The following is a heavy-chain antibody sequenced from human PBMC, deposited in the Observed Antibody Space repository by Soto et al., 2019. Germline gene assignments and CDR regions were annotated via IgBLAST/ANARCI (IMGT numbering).Heavy chain of an antibody. CDR1: GGTFSSYT. J-gene: IGHJ4*02. V-gene: IGHV1-69*02. CDR3: APVAFGSSGWSPPFGY. D-gene: IGHD6-19*01. CDR2: IIPILGIA. Sequence: SVKVSCKASGGTFSSYTISWVRQAPGQGLEWMGRIIPILGIANYAQKFQGRVTITADKSTSTAYMELSRLRSEDTAVDYCAPVAFGSSGWSPPFGYRGQGTLFTVSS.